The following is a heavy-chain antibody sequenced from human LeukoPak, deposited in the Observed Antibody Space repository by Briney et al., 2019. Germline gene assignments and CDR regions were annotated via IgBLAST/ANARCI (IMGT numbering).Heavy chain of an antibody. CDR3: AKARYCSGGSCYSDY. D-gene: IGHD2-15*01. J-gene: IGHJ4*02. CDR1: GFTVSNNY. V-gene: IGHV3-53*01. Sequence: PGGSLRLSCAASGFTVSNNYMSWVRQAPGKGLKWVSVIYSGGNTYYADSVKGRFTISRDNSKNTLYLQMNSLRAEDTAVYYCAKARYCSGGSCYSDYWGQGTLVTVSS. CDR2: IYSGGNT.